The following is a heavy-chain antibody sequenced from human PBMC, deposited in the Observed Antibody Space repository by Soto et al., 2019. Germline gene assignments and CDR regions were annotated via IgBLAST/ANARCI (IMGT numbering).Heavy chain of an antibody. CDR2: ISGSGGST. V-gene: IGHV3-23*01. D-gene: IGHD3-10*01. CDR3: AKSRGVITPYYMDV. Sequence: GGSLRLSCAASGFTFSSYAMSWVRQAPGKGLEWVSAISGSGGSTYYADSVKGRFAISRDNSKNTLYLQMNSLRAEDTAVYYCAKSRGVITPYYMDVWGKGTTVTVSS. CDR1: GFTFSSYA. J-gene: IGHJ6*03.